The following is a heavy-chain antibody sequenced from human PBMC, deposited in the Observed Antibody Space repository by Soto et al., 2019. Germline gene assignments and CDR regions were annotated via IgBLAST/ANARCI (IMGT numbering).Heavy chain of an antibody. CDR2: INSDGTKT. Sequence: EVQLVESGGILVQPGGSLRLSCAGSGFTFNTYWMHWVRQAPGKGLVWVSRINSDGTKTSYADSVKGRFTISRDNAKNTVYLQMNSLIAEDTAVYYCATVATNSYNWLDPWGQGTLVTVSS. V-gene: IGHV3-74*01. D-gene: IGHD5-12*01. CDR3: ATVATNSYNWLDP. J-gene: IGHJ5*02. CDR1: GFTFNTYW.